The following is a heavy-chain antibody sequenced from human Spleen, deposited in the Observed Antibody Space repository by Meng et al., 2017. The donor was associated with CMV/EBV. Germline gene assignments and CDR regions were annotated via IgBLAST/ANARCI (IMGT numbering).Heavy chain of an antibody. J-gene: IGHJ5*02. CDR1: GYTFTGYY. Sequence: VQLVQSGGEVKKPGASVKVPCKASGYTFTGYYMHWVRQAPGQGLEWMGWINPNSGGTNYAQKFQGRVTMTRDTSISTAYMELSRLRSDDTAVYYCARSWMVRGNDWFDPWGQGTLVTVSS. D-gene: IGHD3-10*01. CDR3: ARSWMVRGNDWFDP. CDR2: INPNSGGT. V-gene: IGHV1-2*02.